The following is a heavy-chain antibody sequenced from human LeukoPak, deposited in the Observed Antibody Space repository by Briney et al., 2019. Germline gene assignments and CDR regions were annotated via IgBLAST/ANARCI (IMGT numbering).Heavy chain of an antibody. D-gene: IGHD6-13*01. V-gene: IGHV3-30*02. CDR3: AKLDSSSWYGDEDWFDP. J-gene: IGHJ5*02. Sequence: GGSLRLSCAASGFTFSSYGMHWVRQAPGKGLEWVAFIRYDGSNKYYADSVKGRFTISRDNSKNTLYLQMNSLRAEDTAVYYCAKLDSSSWYGDEDWFDPWGQGTLVTVSS. CDR1: GFTFSSYG. CDR2: IRYDGSNK.